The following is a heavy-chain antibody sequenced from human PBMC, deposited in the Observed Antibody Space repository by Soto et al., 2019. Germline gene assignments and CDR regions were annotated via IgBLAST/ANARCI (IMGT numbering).Heavy chain of an antibody. D-gene: IGHD4-17*01. CDR2: ISYDGSNK. V-gene: IGHV3-30-3*01. CDR3: AQTTDHWYFDL. J-gene: IGHJ2*01. Sequence: QVQLVESGGGVVQPGRSLRLSCAASGFTFSSYAMHWVRQAPGKGLEWVAVISYDGSNKYYADSVKGRFTISRDNSKNTLYLQMNSLRAEDTAVYYCAQTTDHWYFDLWGRGTLVTVSS. CDR1: GFTFSSYA.